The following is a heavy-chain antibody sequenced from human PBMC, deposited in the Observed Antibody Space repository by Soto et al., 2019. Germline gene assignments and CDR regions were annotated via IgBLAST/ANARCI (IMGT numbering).Heavy chain of an antibody. CDR3: ARGGDPDY. V-gene: IGHV3-74*01. J-gene: IGHJ4*02. D-gene: IGHD2-21*02. Sequence: EVHLVASGGGLVQPGGSLRLSCVASGFTFDYYWMHWVRQPSGEGLMWVSRLQTDGSHPDYAASVKGRFTISRDNAKNTLYLQITNLSVEDTAVYYCARGGDPDYWGEGTRVTVSS. CDR2: LQTDGSHP. CDR1: GFTFDYYW.